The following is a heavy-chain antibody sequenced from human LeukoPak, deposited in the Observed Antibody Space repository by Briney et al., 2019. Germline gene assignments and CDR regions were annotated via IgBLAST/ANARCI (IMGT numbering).Heavy chain of an antibody. CDR1: GGSMSSYY. CDR2: IYYSGST. CDR3: ARGRGYSSSFDY. Sequence: PSGTLSLTCTVSGGSMSSYYWSWIRQPPGKGLEWIGYIYYSGSTNYNPSLKSRVTISVDTSKNQFSLKLSSVTAADTAVYYCARGRGYSSSFDYWGQGTLVTVSS. V-gene: IGHV4-59*01. D-gene: IGHD5-18*01. J-gene: IGHJ4*02.